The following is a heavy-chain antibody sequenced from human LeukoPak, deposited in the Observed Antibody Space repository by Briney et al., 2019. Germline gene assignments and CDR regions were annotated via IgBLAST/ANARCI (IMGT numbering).Heavy chain of an antibody. D-gene: IGHD6-19*01. CDR2: INPNSGGT. CDR1: GYTFTGYY. V-gene: IGHV1-2*02. Sequence: ASVKVSCKASGYTFTGYYMHWVRQAPGQGLEWMGWINPNSGGTNYAQKFQGRVTMIRDTSISTAYMELSRLRSDDTAVYYCAREGYSSGWYGVDYWGQGTLVTVSS. CDR3: AREGYSSGWYGVDY. J-gene: IGHJ4*02.